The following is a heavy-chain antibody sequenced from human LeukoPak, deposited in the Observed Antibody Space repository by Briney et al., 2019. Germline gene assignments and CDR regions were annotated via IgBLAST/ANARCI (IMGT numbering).Heavy chain of an antibody. CDR2: IYYSGST. Sequence: PSETLSLTCTVSGGSISSSSYYWGWIRQPPGKGLEWIGSIYYSGSTYHNPSLKSRVTISVDTSKNQFSLKLSSVTAADTAVYYCARELLCSGGSCYFDYWGQGTLVTVSS. CDR3: ARELLCSGGSCYFDY. V-gene: IGHV4-39*02. D-gene: IGHD2-15*01. CDR1: GGSISSSSYY. J-gene: IGHJ4*02.